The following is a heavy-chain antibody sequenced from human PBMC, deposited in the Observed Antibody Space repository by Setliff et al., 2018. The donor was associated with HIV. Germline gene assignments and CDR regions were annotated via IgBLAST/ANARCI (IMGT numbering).Heavy chain of an antibody. CDR1: GLTFNRYW. D-gene: IGHD4-17*01. J-gene: IGHJ5*02. CDR3: AVSPDGDCATTECANWFDP. CDR2: TKFDGSES. Sequence: GGSLRLSCVASGLTFNRYWMSWVRQVPGKGLEWVSNTKFDGSESYYVDSVKGRFIAPTDNAKSSLFLQMNSLRTEDTAVYFCAVSPDGDCATTECANWFDPWGQGTQVTVS. V-gene: IGHV3-7*03.